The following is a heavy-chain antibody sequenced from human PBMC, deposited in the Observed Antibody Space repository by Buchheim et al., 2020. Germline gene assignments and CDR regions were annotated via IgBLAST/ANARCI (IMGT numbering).Heavy chain of an antibody. V-gene: IGHV3-74*01. CDR3: ARVGFYGLGSYYNAPFDD. CDR1: GFTFSNYW. J-gene: IGHJ4*02. D-gene: IGHD3-10*01. Sequence: EVQLVESGGGLVQPGGSLRLSCAASGFTFSNYWMHWVRQAPGKGLVWVSRINSDGSGPSYADSVRGGFPISRDNAKNPLHLQMNSLRAEDTAVYYCARVGFYGLGSYYNAPFDDWGQGTL. CDR2: INSDGSGP.